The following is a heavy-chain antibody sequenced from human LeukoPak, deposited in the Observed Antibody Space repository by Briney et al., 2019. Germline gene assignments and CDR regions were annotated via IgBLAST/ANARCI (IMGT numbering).Heavy chain of an antibody. Sequence: SQTLSLTCVISGDSVASNSTACNWIRQSPSRGLEWLGRTYCRSKWYNDYAVSVKSRITINPDTSKNQFSLQLNSVTPEDTAVYYCARGGQGDGYSADEAFDFWGQGTMVTVS. V-gene: IGHV6-1*01. J-gene: IGHJ3*01. CDR3: ARGGQGDGYSADEAFDF. D-gene: IGHD5-24*01. CDR2: TYCRSKWYN. CDR1: GDSVASNSTA.